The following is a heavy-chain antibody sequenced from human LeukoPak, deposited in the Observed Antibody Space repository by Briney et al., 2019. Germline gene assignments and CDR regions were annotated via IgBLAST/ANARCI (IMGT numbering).Heavy chain of an antibody. Sequence: GGSLRLSCAASGFTFSSYGMHWVRQAPAKGLEWVAFIRYDSTDKYYADSVKGRFTISRDNSKNTLYLQMNSLGAEDTALYYCAKGNPTSYYYDSSGYYYGDAFDIWGQGTMVTVSS. CDR2: IRYDSTDK. CDR3: AKGNPTSYYYDSSGYYYGDAFDI. D-gene: IGHD3-22*01. CDR1: GFTFSSYG. V-gene: IGHV3-30*02. J-gene: IGHJ3*02.